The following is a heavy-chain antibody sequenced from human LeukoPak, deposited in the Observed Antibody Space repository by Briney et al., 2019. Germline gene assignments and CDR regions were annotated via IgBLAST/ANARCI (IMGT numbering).Heavy chain of an antibody. Sequence: ASVKVSCKASGGTFSSYAISWVRQAPGQGLEWMGRIIPIFGTANYAQKFQGRVTITADKSTSTAYMELSSLRSEDTAVYYCARESVLYYYDSSGYPNWFDPWGQGTLVTVSS. V-gene: IGHV1-69*06. D-gene: IGHD3-22*01. CDR2: IIPIFGTA. J-gene: IGHJ5*02. CDR3: ARESVLYYYDSSGYPNWFDP. CDR1: GGTFSSYA.